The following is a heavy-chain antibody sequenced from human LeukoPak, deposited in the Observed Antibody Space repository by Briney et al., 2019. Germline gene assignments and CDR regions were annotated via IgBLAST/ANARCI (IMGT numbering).Heavy chain of an antibody. V-gene: IGHV4-30-4*01. J-gene: IGHJ4*02. CDR1: GGSISSGDYY. Sequence: SETLSLTCTVSGGSISSGDYYWSWIRQPPGKGLECIGYICYSGSTYYNPSLKSRVTIAVDTSKNQFSLKLSSVTAADTAVYYCARGGVLDFDYWGQGTLVTVSS. CDR3: ARGGVLDFDY. D-gene: IGHD5/OR15-5a*01. CDR2: ICYSGST.